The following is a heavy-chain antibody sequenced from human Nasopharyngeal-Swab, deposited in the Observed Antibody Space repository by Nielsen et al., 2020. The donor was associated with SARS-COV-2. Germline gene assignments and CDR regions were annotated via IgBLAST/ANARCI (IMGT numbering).Heavy chain of an antibody. V-gene: IGHV4-39*01. CDR3: ATLSSSWYEYYFDY. J-gene: IGHJ4*02. D-gene: IGHD6-13*01. CDR1: GGSISSSTYY. Sequence: SETLSLTCTVSGGSISSSTYYWAWIRQPPGKGLEWIGSIDYGGSTYYNPSLKSRVTISVDTSKNQFSRKLSSVTAADTAVYYCATLSSSWYEYYFDYWGQGTLVTVSS. CDR2: IDYGGST.